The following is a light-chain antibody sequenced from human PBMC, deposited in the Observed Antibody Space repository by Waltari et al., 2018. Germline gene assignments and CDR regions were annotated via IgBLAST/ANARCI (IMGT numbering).Light chain of an antibody. Sequence: QSALTQPRSVSGSPGQSVTISCTGTSSDVGTYNYASWYKQHPGKAPKLMIYDVTKRPSGVPDRFSGSKSGNTASLAISGLQAEDEADYYCCSYAGSYTPVVFGGGTKLTVL. CDR3: CSYAGSYTPVV. CDR1: SSDVGTYNY. CDR2: DVT. J-gene: IGLJ2*01. V-gene: IGLV2-11*01.